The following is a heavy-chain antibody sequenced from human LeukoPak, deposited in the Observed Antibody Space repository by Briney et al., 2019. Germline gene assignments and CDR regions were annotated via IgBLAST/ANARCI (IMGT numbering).Heavy chain of an antibody. CDR3: ARDLLYCSGGSCYYSPGYYYYGMDV. V-gene: IGHV1-18*04. CDR1: GYTFTSYY. Sequence: ASVKVSCKASGYTFTSYYIHWVRQAPGQGLEWMGWISAYNGNTNYAQKLQGRVTMTTDTSTSTAYMELRSLRSDDTAVYYCARDLLYCSGGSCYYSPGYYYYGMDVWGQGTTVTVSS. J-gene: IGHJ6*02. CDR2: ISAYNGNT. D-gene: IGHD2-15*01.